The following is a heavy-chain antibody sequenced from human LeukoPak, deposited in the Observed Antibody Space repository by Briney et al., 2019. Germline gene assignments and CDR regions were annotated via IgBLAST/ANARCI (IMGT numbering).Heavy chain of an antibody. CDR2: INPNSGGT. J-gene: IGHJ6*03. CDR3: ARDTARITIFGVAKYMDV. Sequence: ASVKVSCKASGYTFTGYYIDWVRQAPEQGLGWMGWINPNSGGTNYAQKFQGRVTMTRDTSISTAYMELSRLRSDDTAVYYCARDTARITIFGVAKYMDVWGKGTTVTVSS. CDR1: GYTFTGYY. D-gene: IGHD3-3*01. V-gene: IGHV1-2*02.